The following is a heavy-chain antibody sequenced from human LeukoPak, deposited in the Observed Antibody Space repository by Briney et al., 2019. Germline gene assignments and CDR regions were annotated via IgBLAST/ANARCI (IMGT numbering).Heavy chain of an antibody. J-gene: IGHJ3*01. CDR2: INPNSGGT. CDR1: GYTFTSYY. Sequence: GASVKVSCKASGYTFTSYYMHWVRQAPGQGLEWMGWINPNSGGTNYAQKFQGRVTMTRDTSISTAYMELSRLRSDDTAVYYCARIRDGYNDAYDLWGQGTVVTVPS. D-gene: IGHD5-24*01. CDR3: ARIRDGYNDAYDL. V-gene: IGHV1-2*02.